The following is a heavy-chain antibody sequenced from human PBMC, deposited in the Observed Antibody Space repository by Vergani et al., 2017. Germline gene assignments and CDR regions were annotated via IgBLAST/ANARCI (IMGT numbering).Heavy chain of an antibody. D-gene: IGHD3-10*01. CDR1: GFDFSSYI. J-gene: IGHJ5*02. Sequence: QLVESGGGWVQPGGSLRLSCVVSGFDFSSYIMNWVRQAPGKGLEWVSFVSTGTKSQSYAESVKGRFTISRDSAKNSLYLQMNSLRAEDTAVYYCARLPLLVRGANLNWFDPWGQGTLVTVSS. CDR2: VSTGTKSQ. CDR3: ARLPLLVRGANLNWFDP. V-gene: IGHV3-48*01.